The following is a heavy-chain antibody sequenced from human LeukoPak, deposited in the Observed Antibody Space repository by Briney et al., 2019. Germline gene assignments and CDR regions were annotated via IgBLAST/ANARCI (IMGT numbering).Heavy chain of an antibody. CDR1: GGSVSDYY. D-gene: IGHD6-13*01. CDR2: ISHNGNI. Sequence: SETLPLTCTISGGSVSDYYWSWIRQSPGKGLEWIGYISHNGNIDYAPSLKSRVTMSIDTTKNQFSLKLTSVTAADTAVYYCARDAPGIAAAGTTWFDPWGQGTLVTVSS. CDR3: ARDAPGIAAAGTTWFDP. V-gene: IGHV4-59*02. J-gene: IGHJ5*02.